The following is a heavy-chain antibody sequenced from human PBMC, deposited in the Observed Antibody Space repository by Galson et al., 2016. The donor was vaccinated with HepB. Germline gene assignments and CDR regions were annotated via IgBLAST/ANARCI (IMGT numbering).Heavy chain of an antibody. CDR2: IWFDGSIK. CDR1: GFTFSSHT. D-gene: IGHD2-15*01. CDR3: ASEEYCSGGGCYSDALDI. Sequence: SLRLSCAASGFTFSSHTMHWVRQAPGKGLEWVALIWFDGSIKYYGDPVKGRFTISRDNSKNTLYLQMNSLREEDTAVYYCASEEYCSGGGCYSDALDIRGQGTMVTVSS. V-gene: IGHV3-33*08. J-gene: IGHJ3*02.